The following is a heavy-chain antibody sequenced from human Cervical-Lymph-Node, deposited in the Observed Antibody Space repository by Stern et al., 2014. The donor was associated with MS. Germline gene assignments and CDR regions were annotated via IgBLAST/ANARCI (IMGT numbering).Heavy chain of an antibody. Sequence: QVQLVQSGAEVKKPGSSVKVSCKASVGTFSSYAISWVRQAPGQGLEWMGGIIPIFGTANYAQKFQGRVTITADESTSTAYMELSSLRSEDTAVYYCARRGFGYTDYYYYGMDVWGQGTTVTVSS. CDR2: IIPIFGTA. CDR3: ARRGFGYTDYYYYGMDV. V-gene: IGHV1-69*01. J-gene: IGHJ6*02. D-gene: IGHD2-2*02. CDR1: VGTFSSYA.